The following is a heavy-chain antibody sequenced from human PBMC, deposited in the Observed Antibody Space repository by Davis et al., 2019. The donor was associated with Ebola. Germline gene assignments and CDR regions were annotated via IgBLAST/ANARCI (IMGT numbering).Heavy chain of an antibody. V-gene: IGHV3-30*04. J-gene: IGHJ4*02. Sequence: GESLKISCAASGFTFSSYAIHWVRQAPGKELVWVAVISFDGTYKFYADSVKGRFTISRDNSKNTVYLQMNSLRFEETGVYYCARGTAYGDHEVSFDHWGQGTLVTVSS. CDR1: GFTFSSYA. D-gene: IGHD4-17*01. CDR2: ISFDGTYK. CDR3: ARGTAYGDHEVSFDH.